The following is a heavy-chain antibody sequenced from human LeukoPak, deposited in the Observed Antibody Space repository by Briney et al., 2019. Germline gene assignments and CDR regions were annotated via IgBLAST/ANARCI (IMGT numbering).Heavy chain of an antibody. D-gene: IGHD3-3*01. CDR2: ISAYNGNT. J-gene: IGHJ4*02. Sequence: GASVKVSCKASGYTFTSYSISWVRQAPGQGLEWMGWISAYNGNTNYAQKLQGRVTMTTDTSTSTAYMELRSLRSDDTAVYYCARAEWSGYYTGMSHWGQGTLVTVSS. CDR1: GYTFTSYS. V-gene: IGHV1-18*01. CDR3: ARAEWSGYYTGMSH.